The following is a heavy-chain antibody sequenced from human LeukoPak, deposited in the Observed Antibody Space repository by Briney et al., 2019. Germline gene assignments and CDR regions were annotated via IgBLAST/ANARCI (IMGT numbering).Heavy chain of an antibody. V-gene: IGHV1-18*01. Sequence: ASVKVSCKASGYTFTSYGISWVRQAPGQGVEWMGWISSYNGNTNYAQKLQGRVTMTTDTSTSTAYMELRRLRSDDTAVYYCARVGDSGYEHHNWFDPWGQGTLVTVSS. J-gene: IGHJ5*02. D-gene: IGHD5-12*01. CDR1: GYTFTSYG. CDR2: ISSYNGNT. CDR3: ARVGDSGYEHHNWFDP.